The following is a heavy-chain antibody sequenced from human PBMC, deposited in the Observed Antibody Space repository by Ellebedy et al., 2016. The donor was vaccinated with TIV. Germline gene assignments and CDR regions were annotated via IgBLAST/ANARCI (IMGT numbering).Heavy chain of an antibody. Sequence: GGSLRLSCAASGFTFANFGMHWVRQAPGKGLEWVALILSDGSNSYYVDPVKGRFTISRDNSQNTLYLQMNSLTAEDTAVYYCTRDVDATGSTGAGPESWGQGTLVIVSS. CDR3: TRDVDATGSTGAGPES. J-gene: IGHJ5*02. D-gene: IGHD3-10*01. V-gene: IGHV3-33*01. CDR1: GFTFANFG. CDR2: ILSDGSNS.